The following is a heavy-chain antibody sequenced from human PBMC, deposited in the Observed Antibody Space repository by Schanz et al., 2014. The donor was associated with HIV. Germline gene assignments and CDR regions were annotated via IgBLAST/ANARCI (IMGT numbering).Heavy chain of an antibody. Sequence: QVQLVESGGGVVQPGRSLRLSCAASGFTFSNYDMHWVRQAPGKGLEWVAAMWYDESHKGYADSVKGRFTISRDNSRNTLYLQMNTLRAEDTAVYYCAKGYGDYYWYFDLWGRGTLVTVSS. CDR1: GFTFSNYD. V-gene: IGHV3-33*06. CDR2: MWYDESHK. J-gene: IGHJ2*01. CDR3: AKGYGDYYWYFDL. D-gene: IGHD4-17*01.